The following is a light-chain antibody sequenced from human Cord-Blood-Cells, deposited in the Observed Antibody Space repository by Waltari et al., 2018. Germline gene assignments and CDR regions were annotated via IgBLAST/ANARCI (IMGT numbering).Light chain of an antibody. Sequence: QLVLTQSPSASASLGASVKLTCTLSSGHSSYAIAWHQPQPGKGPRYLMKLNSDGSHSKGDGIPDRFSGSSSGAERYLTISSLQSEDEADYYCQTWGTGIHVFGGGTKLTVL. CDR2: LNSDGSH. V-gene: IGLV4-69*01. J-gene: IGLJ3*02. CDR1: SGHSSYA. CDR3: QTWGTGIHV.